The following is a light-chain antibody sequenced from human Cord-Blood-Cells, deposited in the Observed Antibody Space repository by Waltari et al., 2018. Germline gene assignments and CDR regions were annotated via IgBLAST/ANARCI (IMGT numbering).Light chain of an antibody. Sequence: QSALTQPASVSGSPGQSITIPCPGTSSDVGGYNYVSWDQQHPGQAPNRMIYDVSNRTSGVSNLFSGSKSGNTASLTISGLQAEDEADYYCSSYTSSSTLVFGGGTKLTVL. CDR1: SSDVGGYNY. J-gene: IGLJ3*02. CDR2: DVS. V-gene: IGLV2-14*03. CDR3: SSYTSSSTLV.